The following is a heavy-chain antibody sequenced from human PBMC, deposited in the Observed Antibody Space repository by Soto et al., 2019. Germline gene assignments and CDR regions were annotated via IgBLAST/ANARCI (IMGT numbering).Heavy chain of an antibody. J-gene: IGHJ5*02. CDR1: GGSISSGGYY. CDR2: IYYSGST. D-gene: IGHD2-15*01. V-gene: IGHV4-31*03. Sequence: SETLSLTCTVSGGSISSGGYYWSWIRQHPGKGLEWIGYIYYSGSTYYNPSLKSRVTISVDTSKNQFSLKLSSVTAADTAVYYCARDRGRYCNGGSCQTNWFDPWGQGTLVTVSS. CDR3: ARDRGRYCNGGSCQTNWFDP.